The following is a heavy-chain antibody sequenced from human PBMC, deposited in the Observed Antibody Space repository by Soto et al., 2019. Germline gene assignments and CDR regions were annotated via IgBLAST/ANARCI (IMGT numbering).Heavy chain of an antibody. CDR3: SRLIV. CDR2: IRSKANNYAT. Sequence: GGSLRLSCAASGFNFSGSVIHWVRQASGKGLEWVGRIRSKANNYATGYAASVKGRFTTSRDDSKNTAYLQMNSLKSDDTALYYCSRLIVWGQGSLVTVSS. V-gene: IGHV3-73*01. J-gene: IGHJ4*02. CDR1: GFNFSGSV. D-gene: IGHD3-22*01.